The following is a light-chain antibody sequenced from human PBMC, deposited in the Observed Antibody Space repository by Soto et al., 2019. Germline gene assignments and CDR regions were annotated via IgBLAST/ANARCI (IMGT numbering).Light chain of an antibody. CDR1: QDISNY. CDR2: DAS. J-gene: IGKJ2*01. V-gene: IGKV1-33*01. CDR3: QQYDNLPYT. Sequence: DIQMTQSPSSLSASVGDRVTITCQASQDISNYLNWYQQKPGKAPKLLIYDASNLEKGVPSRFSGSGSGTDFTFTISSLQPEEIATYYCQQYDNLPYTFGQGTKRELK.